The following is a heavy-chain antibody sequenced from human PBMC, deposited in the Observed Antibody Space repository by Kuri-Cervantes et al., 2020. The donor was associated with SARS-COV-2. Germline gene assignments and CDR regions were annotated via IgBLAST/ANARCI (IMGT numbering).Heavy chain of an antibody. J-gene: IGHJ6*03. CDR1: GYRFTDYG. Sequence: SVKVSCKASGYRFTDYGISWVRQAPGQGLEWMGWISTYNGNTNYAQKLQGRVTMTTDTSTTTAYMELRSLRSDDTAVYYCARGRRRPTYDFYYYMDVRGKGTTVTVSS. D-gene: IGHD2-15*01. CDR3: ARGRRRPTYDFYYYMDV. CDR2: ISTYNGNT. V-gene: IGHV1-18*01.